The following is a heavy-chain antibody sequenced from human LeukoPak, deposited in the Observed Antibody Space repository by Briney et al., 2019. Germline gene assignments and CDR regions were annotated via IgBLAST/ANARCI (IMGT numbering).Heavy chain of an antibody. J-gene: IGHJ4*02. CDR3: ARVSEDGTLTYYYFDY. V-gene: IGHV1-2*02. CDR2: INPNSGGT. Sequence: ASVKVSCKASGYTFTGYYMHWVRQATGQGLEWMGWINPNSGGTNYAQKFQGRVTMTRDTSISTGYMELSRLRSDDTAVYYCARVSEDGTLTYYYFDYWGQGTLVTVSS. D-gene: IGHD4-17*01. CDR1: GYTFTGYY.